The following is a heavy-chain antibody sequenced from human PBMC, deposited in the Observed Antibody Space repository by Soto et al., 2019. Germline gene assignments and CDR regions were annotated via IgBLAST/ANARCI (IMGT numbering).Heavy chain of an antibody. CDR1: GYTFTDYT. D-gene: IGHD3-10*01. J-gene: IGHJ4*02. CDR3: ARDLSFGEYPYYFDS. Sequence: QVRLVQSGAEMKKPGASVRISCKASGYTFTDYTLHWVRQAPGQGLEWRGCLDPGNGDSKFSQKFEGRVTFTRQTSATTAYMALSRLRSEDTAVYFCARDLSFGEYPYYFDSWGQGTLITVSS. CDR2: LDPGNGDS. V-gene: IGHV1-3*01.